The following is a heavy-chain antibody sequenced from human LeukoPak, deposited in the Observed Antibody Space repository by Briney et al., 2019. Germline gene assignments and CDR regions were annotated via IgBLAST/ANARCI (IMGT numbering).Heavy chain of an antibody. Sequence: NSSETLSLTCAVYGGSFSGYYWSWIRQPPGKGLEWIGEINHSGSTNYNPSLKSRVTISVDTSKNQFSLKLSPVTAADTAVYYCASYSYGLKYWGQGTLVTVSS. V-gene: IGHV4-34*01. CDR1: GGSFSGYY. CDR3: ASYSYGLKY. J-gene: IGHJ4*02. D-gene: IGHD5-18*01. CDR2: INHSGST.